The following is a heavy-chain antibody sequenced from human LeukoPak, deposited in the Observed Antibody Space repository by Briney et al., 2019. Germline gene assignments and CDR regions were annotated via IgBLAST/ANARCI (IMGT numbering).Heavy chain of an antibody. J-gene: IGHJ5*02. CDR3: ARWAYCGSASCYGFDP. D-gene: IGHD2-2*01. Sequence: PSETLSLTCTVSGGSISSYYWNWIRQPPGKGLEWIGYIYYSGSTNYNPSLKSRVTISVDTSKNQFSLRLTSVIAADTAVYYCARWAYCGSASCYGFDPWGQGTLVTVSS. CDR1: GGSISSYY. CDR2: IYYSGST. V-gene: IGHV4-59*01.